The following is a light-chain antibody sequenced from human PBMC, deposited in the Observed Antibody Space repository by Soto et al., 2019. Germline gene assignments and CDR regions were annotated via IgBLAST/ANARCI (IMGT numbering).Light chain of an antibody. CDR3: QQSYSTPTT. V-gene: IGKV1-39*01. CDR2: AAS. CDR1: QRISSY. J-gene: IGKJ2*01. Sequence: DIQMPQSPSSMSASVGDRATITCRASQRISSYLNWYQQKPGKAPKLLIYAASSLQSVVPSRFSGSGSGTDFTLTISSRQPEDFATYYCQQSYSTPTTFGQGTKLEIK.